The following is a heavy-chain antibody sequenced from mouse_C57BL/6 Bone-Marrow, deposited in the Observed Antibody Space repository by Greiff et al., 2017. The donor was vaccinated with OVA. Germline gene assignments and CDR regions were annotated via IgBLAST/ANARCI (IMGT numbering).Heavy chain of an antibody. CDR1: GYTFTSYW. CDR3: ARRRDYGSPWGY. Sequence: QVQMQQPGAEFVKPGASVKMSCKASGYTFTSYWITWVKQRPGQGLEWIGDIYPGSGSTNYNEKFKSKATLTVDTSSSTAYMQLSSLTSEDSAVYYCARRRDYGSPWGYWGQGTTLTVSS. J-gene: IGHJ2*01. V-gene: IGHV1-55*01. CDR2: IYPGSGST. D-gene: IGHD1-1*01.